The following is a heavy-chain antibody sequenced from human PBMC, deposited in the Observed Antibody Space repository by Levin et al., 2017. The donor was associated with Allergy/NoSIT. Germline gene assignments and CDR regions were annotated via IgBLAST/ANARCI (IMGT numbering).Heavy chain of an antibody. CDR3: ARDLTFYYETPGYYPFDY. J-gene: IGHJ4*02. D-gene: IGHD3-22*01. Sequence: PGESLKISCAASGFTFSTCSMNWVRQAPGKGLEWVSSISTDSSHIFYADSVKGRFTMSRDNAKNSVFLQMNSLRAEDTAVYYCARDLTFYYETPGYYPFDYWGQGILVTVSS. CDR2: ISTDSSHI. CDR1: GFTFSTCS. V-gene: IGHV3-21*01.